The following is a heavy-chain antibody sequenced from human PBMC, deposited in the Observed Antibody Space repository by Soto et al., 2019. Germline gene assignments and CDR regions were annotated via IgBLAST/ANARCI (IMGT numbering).Heavy chain of an antibody. J-gene: IGHJ6*02. CDR1: GGSISSGGYY. Sequence: QVQLQESGPGLVKPSQTLSLTCTVSGGSISSGGYYWSWIRQQPGRGLEWIGYIYYSGSTYYNPSLKSRVTISVDTSKNQFSLKLSSVTAADTAVYYCARVCGGDCHNVMDVWGQGTTVTVSS. V-gene: IGHV4-31*03. D-gene: IGHD2-21*02. CDR2: IYYSGST. CDR3: ARVCGGDCHNVMDV.